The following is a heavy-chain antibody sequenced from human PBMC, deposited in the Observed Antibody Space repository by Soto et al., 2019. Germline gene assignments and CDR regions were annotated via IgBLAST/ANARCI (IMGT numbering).Heavy chain of an antibody. CDR1: GFTFSSYG. D-gene: IGHD6-13*01. CDR2: IWYDGSNQ. J-gene: IGHJ4*02. Sequence: QVQLVESGGGVVQPGRSLRLSCAASGFTFSSYGMHWVRQAPGKGLEWVAVIWYDGSNQYYADSVKGRITTSRDNSKNMLYLQINSLRAEHTAVYFCARVSASWYGFDYWGQGTLVTVSA. CDR3: ARVSASWYGFDY. V-gene: IGHV3-33*01.